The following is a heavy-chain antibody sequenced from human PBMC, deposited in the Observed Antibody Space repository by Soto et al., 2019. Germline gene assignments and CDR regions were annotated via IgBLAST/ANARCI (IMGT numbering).Heavy chain of an antibody. CDR1: GGSISSGGYY. D-gene: IGHD2-21*01. CDR3: AASCVGCGGFNYYGMDV. V-gene: IGHV4-31*03. CDR2: IYYSGST. Sequence: QVQLQESGPGLVKPSQTLSLTCTVSGGSISSGGYYWSWIRQHPGKGLEWIGYIYYSGSTYYNPXLKSRVTISXDXSXDQXSLKLSSVTAADTAVYYCAASCVGCGGFNYYGMDVWGQGTTVTVSS. J-gene: IGHJ6*02.